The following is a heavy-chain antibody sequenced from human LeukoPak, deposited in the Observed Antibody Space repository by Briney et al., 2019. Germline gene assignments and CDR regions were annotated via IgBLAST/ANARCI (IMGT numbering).Heavy chain of an antibody. V-gene: IGHV3-48*04. CDR1: GFTLRYYQ. CDR3: AKHPNQLGVDY. CDR2: INVVNGAI. D-gene: IGHD6-6*01. J-gene: IGHJ4*02. Sequence: GGSLRLSCATSGFTLRYYQMNWVRQAPGKGLEWVSYINVVNGAIYYADSVKGRFTISGDNAKNSLYLQMNSLRAEDTAVYYCAKHPNQLGVDYWGQGTLVTVSS.